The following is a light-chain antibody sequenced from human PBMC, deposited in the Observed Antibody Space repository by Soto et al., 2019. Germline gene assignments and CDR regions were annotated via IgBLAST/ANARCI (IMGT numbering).Light chain of an antibody. V-gene: IGLV2-14*01. J-gene: IGLJ1*01. Sequence: QSVLTQPASGSWSPEQSITISCTGTSSDVSDYNYVSWYQQHPGKAPKVMIFEVRNRPSGVSDRFSGSKSGNTASLTISGLQAEDEADYYCSSYTTNSTPNYVFGTGTKVTVL. CDR1: SSDVSDYNY. CDR3: SSYTTNSTPNYV. CDR2: EVR.